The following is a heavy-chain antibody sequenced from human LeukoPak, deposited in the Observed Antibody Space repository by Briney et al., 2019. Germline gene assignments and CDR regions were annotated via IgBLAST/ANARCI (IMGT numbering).Heavy chain of an antibody. D-gene: IGHD5-18*01. J-gene: IGHJ4*02. V-gene: IGHV3-23*01. CDR3: ATLPNYSYGHPYYFDS. CDR2: ISGGGGST. Sequence: GGSLRLSCAASGFTFSSYDMSWVRQAPGKGLEWVSGISGGGGSTYYAESVKGRFTISRDNSKNTLYLQMNSLRAEDTAVYYCATLPNYSYGHPYYFDSWGQGTLVTVSS. CDR1: GFTFSSYD.